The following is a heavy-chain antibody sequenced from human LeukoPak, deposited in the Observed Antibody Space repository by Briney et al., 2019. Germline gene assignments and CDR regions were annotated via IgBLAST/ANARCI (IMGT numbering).Heavy chain of an antibody. J-gene: IGHJ2*01. Sequence: GALRLSCAASGFTFSSYAMSWVRQAPGKGLEWVSGISGSGGSTYYADSVKGRFTISRDNSKNTEYLQMNSLRAEDTAVYYCAKDIVVVPAPVGYFDLWGRGTLVTVSS. CDR3: AKDIVVVPAPVGYFDL. CDR2: ISGSGGST. D-gene: IGHD2-2*01. CDR1: GFTFSSYA. V-gene: IGHV3-23*01.